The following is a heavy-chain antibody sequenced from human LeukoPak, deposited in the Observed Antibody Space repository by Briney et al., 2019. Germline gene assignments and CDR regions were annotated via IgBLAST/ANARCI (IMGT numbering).Heavy chain of an antibody. V-gene: IGHV3-23*01. CDR2: ISIDGGRT. CDR3: ARKGIGSSRYQNMDV. CDR1: GFTFSSYA. J-gene: IGHJ6*03. D-gene: IGHD6-25*01. Sequence: GGSLRLSCAASGFTFSSYAMSWVRQAPGKGPEWVSTISIDGGRTYYADSVKGRFTVSRDTSKNTLYLQMTSLRAEDTAVYYCARKGIGSSRYQNMDVWGKGTTVTVSS.